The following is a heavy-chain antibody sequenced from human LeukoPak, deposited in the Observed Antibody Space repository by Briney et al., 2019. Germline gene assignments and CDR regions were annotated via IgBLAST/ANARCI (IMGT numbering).Heavy chain of an antibody. J-gene: IGHJ4*02. CDR1: GGSISSYY. CDR3: ARGYYYFDY. CDR2: IYYTGGA. V-gene: IGHV4-59*01. D-gene: IGHD1-26*01. Sequence: SETLSLTCTVSGGSISSYYWSWIRQPPGKGLEWIGYIYYTGGANYNASLKSRVTISVDTSKNQLSLKLSSVTAADTAVYYCARGYYYFDYWDQGTLVTVSS.